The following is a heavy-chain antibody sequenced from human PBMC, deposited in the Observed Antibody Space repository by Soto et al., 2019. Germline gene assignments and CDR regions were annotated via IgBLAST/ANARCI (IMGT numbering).Heavy chain of an antibody. CDR3: AHSASVPCCYYFDS. D-gene: IGHD1-26*01. Sequence: QITLKESGPALVKPTQTLTLTCTFSGFSLSSIGVAVGWIRQPPGKALEWLALLYWNDDRRYSPSLKSRLTITKDTSKNQVVLTMTNMDRADTATYYCAHSASVPCCYYFDSWGQGTLVTVSS. V-gene: IGHV2-5*01. CDR1: GFSLSSIGVA. CDR2: LYWNDDR. J-gene: IGHJ4*02.